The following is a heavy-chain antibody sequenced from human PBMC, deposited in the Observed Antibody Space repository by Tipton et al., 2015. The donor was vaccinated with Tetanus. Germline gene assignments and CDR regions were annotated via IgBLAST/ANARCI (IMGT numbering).Heavy chain of an antibody. V-gene: IGHV3-9*01. CDR3: AKDIGDIVVVPTAPACDI. CDR1: GFTFDDYA. J-gene: IGHJ3*02. CDR2: ISWDVGSI. D-gene: IGHD2-2*01. Sequence: SLRLSCAASGFTFDDYAMHWVRQAPGKGLEWVSGISWDVGSIGYADSVKGRFTISRDNAKNSLYLQMNSLRAEDTAFYYCAKDIGDIVVVPTAPACDIWGQGTMVTVSS.